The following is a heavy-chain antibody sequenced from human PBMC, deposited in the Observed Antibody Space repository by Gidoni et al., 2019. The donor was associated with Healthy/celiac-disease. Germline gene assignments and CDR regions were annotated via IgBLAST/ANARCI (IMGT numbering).Heavy chain of an antibody. J-gene: IGHJ3*02. CDR3: AREEEDCSGGSCYGAFDI. Sequence: QVQLQESDPGLVKPSQTLSLTCPFSGASLRSGGYYWSWIRQHPGKGLEWIGYIYYSGTTYYNPSLKSRVTISVDTSKNQFSLKLSSVTAADTAVYYCAREEEDCSGGSCYGAFDIWGQGTMVTVSS. D-gene: IGHD2-15*01. V-gene: IGHV4-31*03. CDR2: IYYSGTT. CDR1: GASLRSGGYY.